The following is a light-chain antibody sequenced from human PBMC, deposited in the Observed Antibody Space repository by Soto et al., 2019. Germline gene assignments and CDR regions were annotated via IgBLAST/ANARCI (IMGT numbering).Light chain of an antibody. CDR1: QSVSSSY. CDR3: QQYGSSPCT. J-gene: IGKJ2*02. Sequence: EIVLTQSPATLSLSPGERATLSCEASQSVSSSYLAWYQQKPGLAPRLLMYDASSRATGIPDRFSGSGSGTDFTLTISRLEPEDFAVYYCQQYGSSPCTFGQGTKLEIK. CDR2: DAS. V-gene: IGKV3D-20*01.